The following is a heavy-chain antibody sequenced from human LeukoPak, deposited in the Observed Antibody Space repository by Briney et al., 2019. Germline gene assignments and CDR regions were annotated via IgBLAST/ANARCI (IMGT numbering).Heavy chain of an antibody. Sequence: GGSLRLSCAASGFTFSGYAMAWVRQAPGKGLEWVSYISGSGGGTYYGDPVKGRFTISRDNSKNTLYLQMNSLRAEDTAVYYCAKDGVVGATGYAGGQGTLVTVSS. CDR1: GFTFSGYA. CDR2: ISGSGGGT. J-gene: IGHJ4*02. V-gene: IGHV3-23*01. CDR3: AKDGVVGATGYA. D-gene: IGHD1-26*01.